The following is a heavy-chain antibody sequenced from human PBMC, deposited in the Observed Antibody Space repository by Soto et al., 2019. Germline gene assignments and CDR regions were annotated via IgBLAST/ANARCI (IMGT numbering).Heavy chain of an antibody. Sequence: QVQLVQSGAEVKKPGASVKVSCKASGYTFTSYGISWVRQAPGQGLEWMGWISAYNGNTNYAQKLQGRVTMTTDTTTSTAYMELRSLRSDYTAVYYCARATVLRYFDSRGPSWFDPWGQGTLVTVSS. CDR3: ARATVLRYFDSRGPSWFDP. CDR1: GYTFTSYG. V-gene: IGHV1-18*01. CDR2: ISAYNGNT. D-gene: IGHD3-9*01. J-gene: IGHJ5*02.